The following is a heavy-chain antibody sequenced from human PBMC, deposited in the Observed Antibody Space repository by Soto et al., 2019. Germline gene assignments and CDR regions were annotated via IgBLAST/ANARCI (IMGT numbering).Heavy chain of an antibody. D-gene: IGHD3-10*01. Sequence: ASVKVSCKVFGHTLSELSMHWVRQAPGEGLEWVGGFDREDAETVYAQKFRGRVTMTEDTSTDTAYLELSSLRSEDTAVYFCARRHGLDIDAYYWGQGILVTVSS. CDR2: FDREDAET. CDR3: ARRHGLDIDAYY. V-gene: IGHV1-24*01. CDR1: GHTLSELS. J-gene: IGHJ4*02.